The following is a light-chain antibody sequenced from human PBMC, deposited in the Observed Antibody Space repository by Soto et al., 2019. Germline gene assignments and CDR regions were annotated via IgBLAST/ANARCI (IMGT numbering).Light chain of an antibody. CDR2: DAS. CDR1: QSVSSY. V-gene: IGKV3-11*01. CDR3: QQRSNWPPT. J-gene: IGKJ4*01. Sequence: EIVLTQSPATLSLSPGEGATLSCRASQSVSSYLAWYQQKPGQAPRLLIYDASNRATGIPARFSGSGSGTDFTLTISRLEPEDFAVYYCQQRSNWPPTCGGGTKVEIK.